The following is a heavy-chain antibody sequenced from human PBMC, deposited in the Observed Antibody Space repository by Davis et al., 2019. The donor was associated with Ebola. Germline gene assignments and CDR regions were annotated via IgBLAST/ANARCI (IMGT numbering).Heavy chain of an antibody. CDR1: AGSISSYY. CDR3: ARQGSGGDLHYSYYGLDV. CDR2: IYYSGST. Sequence: MPGGSLRLSCSVSAGSISSYYWNWIRQSPGKGLEWIGWIYYSGSTYYNPSLKSRVTISVDTANNRLSLRMASVTAADTAVYYCARQGSGGDLHYSYYGLDVWGHGTTVIVSS. D-gene: IGHD2-21*02. J-gene: IGHJ6*02. V-gene: IGHV4-59*08.